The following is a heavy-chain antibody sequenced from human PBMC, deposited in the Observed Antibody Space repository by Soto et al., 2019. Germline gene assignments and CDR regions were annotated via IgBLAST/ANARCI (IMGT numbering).Heavy chain of an antibody. Sequence: PSETLSLTCTVTGGAISCYYWTWIRQSDGEGLEWIGRIYSSGSTNYNPSLKSRATISLDTSMNYFSLRLSSVTAADTAVYYCARGQRFSDWFDPWGQGTLVTVSS. V-gene: IGHV4-4*07. J-gene: IGHJ5*02. CDR1: GGAISCYY. CDR3: ARGQRFSDWFDP. D-gene: IGHD3-3*01. CDR2: IYSSGST.